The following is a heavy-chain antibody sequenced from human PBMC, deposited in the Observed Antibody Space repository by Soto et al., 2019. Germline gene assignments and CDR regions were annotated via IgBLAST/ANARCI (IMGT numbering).Heavy chain of an antibody. CDR2: ISSSSSTI. V-gene: IGHV3-48*01. D-gene: IGHD2-15*01. Sequence: EMQLVESGGGLVQPGGSLRLSCAASGFTFSSYSMNWVRQAPGKGLEWVSYISSSSSTIYYADSVKGRFTISRDNAKNSLYLQMNSLRAEDTAVYYCARDYPYCSGGSCSYYYDYMDVWGKGTTVTVSS. CDR1: GFTFSSYS. J-gene: IGHJ6*03. CDR3: ARDYPYCSGGSCSYYYDYMDV.